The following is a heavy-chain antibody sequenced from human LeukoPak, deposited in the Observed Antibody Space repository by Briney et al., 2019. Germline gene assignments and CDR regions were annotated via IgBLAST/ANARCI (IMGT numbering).Heavy chain of an antibody. CDR2: ISGSGGST. D-gene: IGHD3-3*01. J-gene: IGHJ4*02. CDR3: AKDMAYDFWSGYYSSAHDY. CDR1: GFTFTSYS. Sequence: GGSLRLSCAASGFTFTSYSMNWVRQAPGKGLEWVSTISGSGGSTYYADSVKGRFTISRDNSKNTLYLQMNSLRAEDTAVYYCAKDMAYDFWSGYYSSAHDYWGQGTLVTVSS. V-gene: IGHV3-23*01.